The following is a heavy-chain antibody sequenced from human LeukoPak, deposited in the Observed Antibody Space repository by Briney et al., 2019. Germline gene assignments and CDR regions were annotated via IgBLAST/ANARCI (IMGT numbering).Heavy chain of an antibody. CDR3: ARDKATVTSYYYSHGMDV. CDR1: GFTFSTYS. Sequence: GGSLRLSCAASGFTFSTYSMNWVRQAPGKGLEWVSSISSSSSYIYYADSVKGRFTISRDNAKNSLYLQMNSLRAEDTAVYYCARDKATVTSYYYSHGMDVWGQGTTVTVSS. CDR2: ISSSSSYI. D-gene: IGHD4-17*01. J-gene: IGHJ6*02. V-gene: IGHV3-21*01.